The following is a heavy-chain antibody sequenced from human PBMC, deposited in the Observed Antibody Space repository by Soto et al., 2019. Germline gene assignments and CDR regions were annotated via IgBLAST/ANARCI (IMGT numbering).Heavy chain of an antibody. J-gene: IGHJ5*02. V-gene: IGHV1-18*04. Sequence: ASVKVSCKASGYTFTSYGISWVRQAPGQGLEWMGWISAYNGNTNYAQKLQGRVTMTTDTSTSTAYMELRSLRSDDTAVYYCARGAYYDFWSGYHSNNWFDPWGQGPMITVYS. D-gene: IGHD3-3*01. CDR2: ISAYNGNT. CDR1: GYTFTSYG. CDR3: ARGAYYDFWSGYHSNNWFDP.